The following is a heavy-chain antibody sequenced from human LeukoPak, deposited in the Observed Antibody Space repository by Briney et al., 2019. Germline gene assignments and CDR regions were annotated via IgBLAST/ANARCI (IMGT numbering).Heavy chain of an antibody. CDR2: IYYSGST. CDR1: GGSISSYY. Sequence: SETLSLTCTDSGGSISSYYWSWIRQPPGKGLEWIGYIYYSGSTNYNPSLKSRVTISVDTSKNQFSLKLSSVTAADTAVYYCAREESSSWHVYFDYWGQGTLVTVSS. V-gene: IGHV4-59*12. J-gene: IGHJ4*02. CDR3: AREESSSWHVYFDY. D-gene: IGHD6-13*01.